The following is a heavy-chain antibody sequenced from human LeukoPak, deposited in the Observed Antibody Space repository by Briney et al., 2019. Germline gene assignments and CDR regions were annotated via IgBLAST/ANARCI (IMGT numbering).Heavy chain of an antibody. CDR1: GGTFSSYA. V-gene: IGHV1-69*01. J-gene: IGHJ3*02. CDR2: IIPIFGTA. Sequence: SVKVSCKASGGTFSSYAISWVRQAPGQGLEWMGGIIPIFGTANYAQKFQGRVTITADESTSTAYMELSSLRSEDTAVYYCASVYYDSSGSYAFDIWGQGTMVTVSS. CDR3: ASVYYDSSGSYAFDI. D-gene: IGHD3-22*01.